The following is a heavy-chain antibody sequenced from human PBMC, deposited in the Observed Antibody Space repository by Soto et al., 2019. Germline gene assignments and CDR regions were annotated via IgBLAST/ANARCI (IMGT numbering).Heavy chain of an antibody. D-gene: IGHD1-7*01. Sequence: PSETLSLSCAVYGGSFSGYYWSWIRQPPGKGLEWIGEINHSGSTNYNPSLKSRVTISVDTSKNQFSLKLSSVTAADTAVYYCARRNCNYDYYYSYMDVWGKGTTVTVSS. CDR2: INHSGST. J-gene: IGHJ6*03. V-gene: IGHV4-34*01. CDR1: GGSFSGYY. CDR3: ARRNCNYDYYYSYMDV.